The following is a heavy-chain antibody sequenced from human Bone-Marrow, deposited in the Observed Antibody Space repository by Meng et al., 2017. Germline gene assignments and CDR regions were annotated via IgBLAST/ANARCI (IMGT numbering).Heavy chain of an antibody. CDR3: ARDRSITMVRGVRFDY. J-gene: IGHJ4*02. V-gene: IGHV3-48*03. CDR1: GFTFSSYE. D-gene: IGHD3-10*01. Sequence: GESLKISCAASGFTFSSYEMNWVRQAPGKGLEWVSYISSSGSTIYYADSVKGRFTISRDNAKNSLYLQMNSLRAEDTAVYYCARDRSITMVRGVRFDYWGQGTLVTVSS. CDR2: ISSSGSTI.